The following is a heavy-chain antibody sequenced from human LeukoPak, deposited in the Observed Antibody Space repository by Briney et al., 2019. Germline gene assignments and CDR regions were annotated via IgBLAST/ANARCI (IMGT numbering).Heavy chain of an antibody. Sequence: GRSLRLYCAASGFTFDDYAMHWVRQAPGKGLEWVSGISWNSGSIDYADSVKGRFTISRDNAKNSLYLQMNSLRAEDTAVYYCARGETFISWSTFDHWGQGALVTVSS. CDR3: ARGETFISWSTFDH. V-gene: IGHV3-9*01. J-gene: IGHJ4*02. CDR2: ISWNSGSI. D-gene: IGHD6-13*01. CDR1: GFTFDDYA.